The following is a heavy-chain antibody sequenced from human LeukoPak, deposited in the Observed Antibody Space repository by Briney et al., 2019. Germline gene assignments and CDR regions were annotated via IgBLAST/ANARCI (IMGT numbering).Heavy chain of an antibody. CDR1: GGSISSYY. CDR2: IYTSGST. Sequence: SETLSLTCTVSGGSISSYYWSWIRQPAGKGLEWIGRIYTSGSTYYNPSLKSRVTISVDTSKNQFSLKLSSVTAADTAVYYCARELWLGYYYMDVWGKGTTVTVSS. J-gene: IGHJ6*03. D-gene: IGHD3-10*01. V-gene: IGHV4-4*07. CDR3: ARELWLGYYYMDV.